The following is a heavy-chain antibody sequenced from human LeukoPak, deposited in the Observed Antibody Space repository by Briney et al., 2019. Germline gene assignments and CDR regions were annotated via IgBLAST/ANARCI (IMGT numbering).Heavy chain of an antibody. V-gene: IGHV1-46*01. CDR2: INPSGGST. CDR3: ASGAAAGALFNY. D-gene: IGHD6-13*01. CDR1: GYTFTGYY. J-gene: IGHJ4*02. Sequence: ASVKVSCKASGYTFTGYYMHWVRQAPGQGLEWMGIINPSGGSTSYAQKFQGRVTMTRDTSTSTGYMELSSLRSEDTAIYYCASGAAAGALFNYWGQGTLVTVSS.